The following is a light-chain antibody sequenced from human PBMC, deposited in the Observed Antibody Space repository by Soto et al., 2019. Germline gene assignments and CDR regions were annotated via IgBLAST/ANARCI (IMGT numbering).Light chain of an antibody. V-gene: IGKV3-11*01. CDR1: QSVSSY. J-gene: IGKJ4*01. CDR3: QQRSNWPST. Sequence: EIVLTQSPATLSLSPGERATLSCRASQSVSSYLAWYQQKPGQAPRLLIYDASNRATGIPARFSGSGSGTDFALTIRSLEHEDFADYYCQQRSNWPSTFGGGTKVEIK. CDR2: DAS.